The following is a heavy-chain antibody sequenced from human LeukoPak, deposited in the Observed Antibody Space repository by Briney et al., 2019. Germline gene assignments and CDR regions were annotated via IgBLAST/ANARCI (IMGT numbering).Heavy chain of an antibody. Sequence: GGSLRLSCAASGFTFSSYAMSWVRQAPGKGLEWVSAISGSGGSTYYADSVKGRFTISRDNSKNTLYLQMNSLRAEDTAVYYCAKWAGVVAATLYWYFDLWGRGTLVTVSS. CDR1: GFTFSSYA. CDR2: ISGSGGST. CDR3: AKWAGVVAATLYWYFDL. D-gene: IGHD2-15*01. J-gene: IGHJ2*01. V-gene: IGHV3-23*01.